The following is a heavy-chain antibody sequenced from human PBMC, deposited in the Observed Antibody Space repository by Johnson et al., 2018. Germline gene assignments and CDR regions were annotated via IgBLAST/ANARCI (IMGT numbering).Heavy chain of an antibody. CDR1: GFTFSSYW. CDR3: AGVIDVETGILDYYYYYMDV. CDR2: IKEDGSEE. J-gene: IGHJ6*03. D-gene: IGHD6-13*01. Sequence: EVQLVETGGGVVQPGGSLRLSCAASGFTFSSYWMSWVRQAPGKGLEWVANIKEDGSEENYVDSVKGRFTISRDNAKNSLYLQMNRLRAEDTALYYWAGVIDVETGILDYYYYYMDVWGKGTTVTVSS. V-gene: IGHV3-7*01.